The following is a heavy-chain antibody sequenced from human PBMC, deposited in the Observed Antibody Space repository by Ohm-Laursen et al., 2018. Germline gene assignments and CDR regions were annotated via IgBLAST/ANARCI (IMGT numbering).Heavy chain of an antibody. Sequence: SLRLSCAASGFRFNNYAMNWVRRAPGKGLEWVSAISEDGRSTFYANAVKGRFTISRDNSKNMLYLQMNSLRVEDTAVYSCAREGFGDNLRGWIDPWGQGTLVIVSS. D-gene: IGHD3-10*01. J-gene: IGHJ5*02. CDR3: AREGFGDNLRGWIDP. CDR1: GFRFNNYA. V-gene: IGHV3-23*01. CDR2: ISEDGRST.